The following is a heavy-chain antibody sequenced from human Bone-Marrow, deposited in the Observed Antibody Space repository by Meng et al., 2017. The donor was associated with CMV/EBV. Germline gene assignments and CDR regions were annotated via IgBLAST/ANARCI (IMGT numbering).Heavy chain of an antibody. Sequence: SETLSLSCAVPGGSISSSNWWSWVRQPPGKGLEWIGEIYHSGSTNYNPSLKSRVTISVDKSKNQLSLKLSSVTAADTAVYYCAPRRSRWFDPWGQGTLVTVSS. CDR2: IYHSGST. D-gene: IGHD3-10*01. V-gene: IGHV4-4*02. J-gene: IGHJ5*02. CDR1: GGSISSSNW. CDR3: APRRSRWFDP.